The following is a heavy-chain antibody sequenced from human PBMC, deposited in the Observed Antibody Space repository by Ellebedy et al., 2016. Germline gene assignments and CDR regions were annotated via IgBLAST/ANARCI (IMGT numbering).Heavy chain of an antibody. D-gene: IGHD5-12*01. CDR1: GFTFSSYA. Sequence: GGSLRLSCAASGFTFSSYAMHWVRQVPGKGLEYVSTINSNGNSTYYANSVKGRFTISRDNSKNTLYLQMAFVRPEDTAGYFCARGRVATIDYAFDIWGQGTTVTVSS. J-gene: IGHJ3*02. V-gene: IGHV3-64*01. CDR3: ARGRVATIDYAFDI. CDR2: INSNGNST.